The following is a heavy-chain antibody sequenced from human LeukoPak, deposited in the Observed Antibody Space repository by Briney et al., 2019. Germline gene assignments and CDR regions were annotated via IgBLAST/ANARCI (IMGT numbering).Heavy chain of an antibody. CDR1: GLTLINVW. D-gene: IGHD3-3*01. J-gene: IGHJ6*02. CDR3: ASEYYDFWGGYYYGMDV. CDR2: IWYDGSNK. V-gene: IGHV3-33*08. Sequence: PGGSLRLSCAVSGLTLINVWMNWVRQAPGKGLEWVAVIWYDGSNKYYADSVKGRFTISRDNSKNTLYLQMNSLRAEDTAVYYCASEYYDFWGGYYYGMDVWGQGTTVTVSS.